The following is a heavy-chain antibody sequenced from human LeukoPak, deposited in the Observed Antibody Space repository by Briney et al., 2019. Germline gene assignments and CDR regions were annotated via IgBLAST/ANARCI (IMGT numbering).Heavy chain of an antibody. V-gene: IGHV3-48*02. CDR1: GFTFSSYS. CDR3: ARVWGLAVAGGEIEY. D-gene: IGHD6-13*01. J-gene: IGHJ4*02. Sequence: GGSLRLSCAASGFTFSSYSMNWVRRAPGKGLEWVSYISSSGTTIYYADSVKGRFTISRDNAKNSLYLQMNSLRDEDTAVYYCARVWGLAVAGGEIEYWGQGTLVTVSS. CDR2: ISSSGTTI.